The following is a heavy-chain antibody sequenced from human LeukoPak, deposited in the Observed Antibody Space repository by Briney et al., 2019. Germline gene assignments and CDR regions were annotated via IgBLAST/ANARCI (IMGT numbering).Heavy chain of an antibody. J-gene: IGHJ4*02. D-gene: IGHD3-10*01. CDR2: IWYDGGKK. V-gene: IGHV3-33*01. CDR3: ARDRGHYGSGSYFDY. Sequence: GGSLRLSCAASGFTFRSYGMHWVRQAPGKGLEWVAVIWYDGGKKYYADSVKGRFTISRDNSKNTLYLQMSSLRAEDTAVYFCARDRGHYGSGSYFDYWGQGTLATVSS. CDR1: GFTFRSYG.